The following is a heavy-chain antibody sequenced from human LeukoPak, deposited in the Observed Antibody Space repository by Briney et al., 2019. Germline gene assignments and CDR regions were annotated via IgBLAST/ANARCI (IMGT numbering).Heavy chain of an antibody. CDR2: NHNTGST. V-gene: IGHV4-59*08. D-gene: IGHD2-15*01. CDR3: ARHAHCSGGSCFRYGMDV. Sequence: SETLSLTCTVSGGSISSFHWSWIRQPPGRGLEWIAFNHNTGSTNYNPSLNSRVTMSVDTSKNQVSLKLGSVTAADTAVYYCARHAHCSGGSCFRYGMDVWGQGTTVTVSS. CDR1: GGSISSFH. J-gene: IGHJ6*02.